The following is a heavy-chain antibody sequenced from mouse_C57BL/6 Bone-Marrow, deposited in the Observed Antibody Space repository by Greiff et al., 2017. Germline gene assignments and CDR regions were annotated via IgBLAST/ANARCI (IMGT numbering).Heavy chain of an antibody. CDR3: ALLFYYAMDY. CDR1: GYTFTSYG. J-gene: IGHJ4*01. CDR2: IYPRSGNT. D-gene: IGHD2-10*01. V-gene: IGHV1-81*01. Sequence: QVQLQQSGAELARPGASVKLSCKASGYTFTSYGISWVKQRTGQGLEWIGEIYPRSGNTYYNEKFKGQATLSADKTFSTAYMELRSLTSEDSAVXFCALLFYYAMDYWGQGTSVTVSS.